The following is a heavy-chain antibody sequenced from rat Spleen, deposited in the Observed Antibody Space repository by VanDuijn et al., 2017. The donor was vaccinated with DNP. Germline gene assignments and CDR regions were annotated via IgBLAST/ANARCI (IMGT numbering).Heavy chain of an antibody. CDR3: TTTANGPAHYFDY. Sequence: EVQLVETGGGLVQPGRSLKLSCVASGFTFSSYWMYWIRQAPGKGLEWVASINTDGGNTYYPDSVKGRFTIYRDNAKSTLYLQMDSLRSEDTATYYCTTTANGPAHYFDYWGQGVMVTVSS. D-gene: IGHD1-4*01. V-gene: IGHV5-58*01. CDR1: GFTFSSYW. CDR2: INTDGGNT. J-gene: IGHJ2*01.